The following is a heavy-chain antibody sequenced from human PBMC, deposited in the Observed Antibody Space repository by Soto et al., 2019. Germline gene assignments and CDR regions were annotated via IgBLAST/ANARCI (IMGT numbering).Heavy chain of an antibody. J-gene: IGHJ6*02. CDR2: IIPVFGIV. V-gene: IGHV1-69*19. CDR1: GGTLSNSA. Sequence: QLQLAQSGADVKKAGSSVNVSCKASGGTLSNSAFSWVRQAPGQGLEWMGGIIPVFGIVNYAQKFQDRVTITADESTSTAYMELISLRSEDTAVYFCATGRIVVVGSRAYYGMDVWGQGTTVTV. D-gene: IGHD3-22*01. CDR3: ATGRIVVVGSRAYYGMDV.